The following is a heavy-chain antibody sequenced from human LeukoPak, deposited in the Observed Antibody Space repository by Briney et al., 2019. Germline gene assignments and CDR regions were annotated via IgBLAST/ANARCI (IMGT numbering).Heavy chain of an antibody. V-gene: IGHV1-8*02. Sequence: ASVKVSCKASGYTFTSYYMHWVRQAPGQGLEWMGWMNPNSANTGYAQKFQGRVTMTRNTSISTAYMELSSLRSEDTAVYYCARHTTGYNSPRDSFNIWGQGTMVTVSS. CDR3: ARHTTGYNSPRDSFNI. D-gene: IGHD1-1*01. CDR1: GYTFTSYY. J-gene: IGHJ3*02. CDR2: MNPNSANT.